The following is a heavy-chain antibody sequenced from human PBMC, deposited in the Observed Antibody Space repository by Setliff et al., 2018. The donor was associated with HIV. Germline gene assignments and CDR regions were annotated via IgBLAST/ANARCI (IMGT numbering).Heavy chain of an antibody. CDR1: GGSFSDQY. CDR2: INYRGTT. CDR3: ARGSSSIFGVLVLLPHSYYYMDV. Sequence: PSETLSLTCAVYGGSFSDQYWSWIRQPPGKGLEGIGEINYRGTTNDNPSLRSRVTISVDTSKNQFSLKLTYVTAADTAVYYCARGSSSIFGVLVLLPHSYYYMDVWGKGTTVTVSS. J-gene: IGHJ6*03. V-gene: IGHV4-34*01. D-gene: IGHD3-3*01.